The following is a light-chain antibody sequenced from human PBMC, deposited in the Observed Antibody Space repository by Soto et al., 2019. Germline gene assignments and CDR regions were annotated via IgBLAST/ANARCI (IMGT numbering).Light chain of an antibody. Sequence: EIVMTQSPATLSVSPGETASLSCRASQAINSNLAWYQQRPGQAPRLLIYSASTRATGVPARVSGSGSETEFTLIIRSLQSEDFALYYCQQYNDWPLTFGGGTKVDLK. CDR1: QAINSN. J-gene: IGKJ4*01. V-gene: IGKV3-15*01. CDR2: SAS. CDR3: QQYNDWPLT.